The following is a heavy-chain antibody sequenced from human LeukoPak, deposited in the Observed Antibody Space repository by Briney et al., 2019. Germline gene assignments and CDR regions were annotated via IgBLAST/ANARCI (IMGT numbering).Heavy chain of an antibody. J-gene: IGHJ3*02. CDR3: ARHSGHSSTNDAFDI. V-gene: IGHV4-59*08. CDR1: GGSISSYY. Sequence: SETLSLTCTVSGGSISSYYWSWIRQPPGKGLEWIGYIYYSGSTNYNPSLKSRVTISEDMSKNQFSLKLTSVTAADTAVYYCARHSGHSSTNDAFDIWGQGTMVIVSS. CDR2: IYYSGST. D-gene: IGHD6-13*01.